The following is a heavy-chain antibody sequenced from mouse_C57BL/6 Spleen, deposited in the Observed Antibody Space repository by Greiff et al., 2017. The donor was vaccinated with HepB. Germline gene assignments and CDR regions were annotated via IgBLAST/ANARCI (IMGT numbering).Heavy chain of an antibody. D-gene: IGHD2-3*01. J-gene: IGHJ3*01. Sequence: VQLQQSGAELVRPGTSVKLSCKASGYAFTNYLIEWVKQRPGQGLEWIGMINPGSGGTNYNEKFKGKATLTADKSSSTAYMQLSSLTSEDSAVYFCARNGYYWFAYWGQGTLVTVSA. CDR1: GYAFTNYL. CDR2: INPGSGGT. V-gene: IGHV1-54*01. CDR3: ARNGYYWFAY.